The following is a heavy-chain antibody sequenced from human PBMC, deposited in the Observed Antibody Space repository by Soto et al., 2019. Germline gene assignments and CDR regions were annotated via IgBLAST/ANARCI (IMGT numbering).Heavy chain of an antibody. V-gene: IGHV1-69*13. CDR3: ARGRYCGGDCSWFDP. CDR1: GCTFSSYA. CDR2: IIPIFGTA. Sequence: SVKVSCKASGCTFSSYAISWVRQAPGQGLEWMGGIIPIFGTANYAQKFQGRVTITADESTSTAYMELSSLRSEDTAVYYCARGRYCGGDCSWFDPWGQGTLVTVSS. J-gene: IGHJ5*02. D-gene: IGHD2-21*02.